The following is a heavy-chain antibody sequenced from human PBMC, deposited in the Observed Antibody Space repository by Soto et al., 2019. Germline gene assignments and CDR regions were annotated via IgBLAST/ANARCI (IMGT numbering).Heavy chain of an antibody. CDR1: GGSGGSFSGYY. CDR3: ARHNYDSSGYYHYYYGMDV. CDR2: INHSGST. D-gene: IGHD3-22*01. J-gene: IGHJ6*02. Sequence: QVQLQQWGAGLLKPSETLSLTCAVYGGSGGSFSGYYWSWLRQPPGKGLEWSGEINHSGSTNYNRSLKSRVTISVDTSKNQFSLKMSSVTAADTAVYYCARHNYDSSGYYHYYYGMDVWGQGTTVTVSS. V-gene: IGHV4-34*01.